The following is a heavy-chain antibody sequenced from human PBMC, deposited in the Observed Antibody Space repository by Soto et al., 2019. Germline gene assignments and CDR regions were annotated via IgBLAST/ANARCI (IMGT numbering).Heavy chain of an antibody. V-gene: IGHV4-4*07. CDR1: GGSISSYY. CDR2: IYTSGST. Sequence: SETLSLTCTVSGGSISSYYWSWIRQPAGKGLEWIGRIYTSGSTNYNPSLKSRVTMSVDTSKNQFSLKLSSVTAADTAVYYYASSYYSDSSGPNWFDPWGQGTLVTVSS. D-gene: IGHD3-22*01. J-gene: IGHJ5*02. CDR3: ASSYYSDSSGPNWFDP.